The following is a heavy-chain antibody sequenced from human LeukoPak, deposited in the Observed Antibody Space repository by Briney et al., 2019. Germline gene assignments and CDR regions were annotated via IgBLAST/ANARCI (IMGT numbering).Heavy chain of an antibody. D-gene: IGHD1-26*01. Sequence: GRSLRLSCAASGFTFDDYAMHWVRQAPGKGLEWVSGISWNSGSIGYADSVKGRFTISRDSAKNSLYLQMNSLRAEDTALYYCAKSRVGALYYFDYWGQGTLVTVSS. V-gene: IGHV3-9*01. CDR3: AKSRVGALYYFDY. CDR1: GFTFDDYA. J-gene: IGHJ4*02. CDR2: ISWNSGSI.